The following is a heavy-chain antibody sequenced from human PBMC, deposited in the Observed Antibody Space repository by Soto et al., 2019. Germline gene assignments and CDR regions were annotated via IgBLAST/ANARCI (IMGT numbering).Heavy chain of an antibody. CDR3: AREGYCSSTSCYADYYYYGMDV. V-gene: IGHV3-30-3*01. J-gene: IGHJ6*02. CDR1: GFTFSSYA. D-gene: IGHD2-2*01. CDR2: ISYDGSNK. Sequence: PGGSLRLSCAASGFTFSSYAMHWVRQAPGKGLEWVAVISYDGSNKYYADSVKGRFTISRDNSKNTLYLQMNSLRAEDTAVYYCAREGYCSSTSCYADYYYYGMDVWGQGTTVTVSS.